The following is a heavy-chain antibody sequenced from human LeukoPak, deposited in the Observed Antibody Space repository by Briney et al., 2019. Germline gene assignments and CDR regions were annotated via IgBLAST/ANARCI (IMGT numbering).Heavy chain of an antibody. CDR3: ARGPGIAVAPLQH. D-gene: IGHD6-19*01. Sequence: GGSLRLSCAASGFTFSSHSINWVRQAPGKGLEWVSSISGDSSYIYYADSVRGRFTISRDNAKSSMYLQMTSLRAEDTAMYYCARGPGIAVAPLQHWGQGTLVTVSS. CDR2: ISGDSSYI. CDR1: GFTFSSHS. V-gene: IGHV3-21*01. J-gene: IGHJ1*01.